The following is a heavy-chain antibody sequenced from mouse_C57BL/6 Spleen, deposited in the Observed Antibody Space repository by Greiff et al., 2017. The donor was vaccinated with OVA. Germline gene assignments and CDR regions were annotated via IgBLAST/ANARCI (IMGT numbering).Heavy chain of an antibody. CDR3: ARDREAMDY. D-gene: IGHD3-1*01. CDR2: ISYDGSN. V-gene: IGHV3-6*01. Sequence: EVQVVESGPGLVKPSQSLSLTCSVTGYSITSGYYWNWIRQFPGNKLEWMGYISYDGSNNYNPSLKNRISITRDTSKNQFFLKLNSVTTEDTATYYCARDREAMDYWGQGTSVTVSS. CDR1: GYSITSGYY. J-gene: IGHJ4*01.